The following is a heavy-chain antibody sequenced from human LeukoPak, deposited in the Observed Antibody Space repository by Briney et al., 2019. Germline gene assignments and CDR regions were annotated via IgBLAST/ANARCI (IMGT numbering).Heavy chain of an antibody. J-gene: IGHJ2*01. D-gene: IGHD5-24*01. CDR1: GVSISSGGYS. V-gene: IGHV4-30-2*01. CDR3: ASARDGYNYRYFDL. Sequence: PSETLSLTCAVSGVSISSGGYSWRWIRQPPGKGLQWIGYIYHSGSTYYNPSLKSRVTISVDRSKNQFSLKLSSVTAADTAVYYCASARDGYNYRYFDLWGRGTLVTVSS. CDR2: IYHSGST.